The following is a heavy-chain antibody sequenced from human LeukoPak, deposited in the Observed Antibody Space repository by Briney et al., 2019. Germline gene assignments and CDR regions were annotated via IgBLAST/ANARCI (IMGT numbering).Heavy chain of an antibody. CDR2: IIPIFGTA. CDR3: ARRGMLAAAGSHNWFDP. CDR1: GGTFSSYA. J-gene: IGHJ5*02. V-gene: IGHV1-69*01. Sequence: SVKVSCKASGGTFSSYAISWVRQAPGQGLEWMGGIIPIFGTANYAQKFQGRVTITADESTSTAYMELSSLRSEDTAVYYCARRGMLAAAGSHNWFDPWGQGTLVTVSS. D-gene: IGHD6-13*01.